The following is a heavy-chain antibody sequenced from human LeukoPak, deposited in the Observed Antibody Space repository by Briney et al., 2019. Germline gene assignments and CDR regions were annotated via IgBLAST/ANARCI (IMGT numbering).Heavy chain of an antibody. CDR2: INSDGSTT. D-gene: IGHD1-26*01. V-gene: IGHV3-74*01. J-gene: IGHJ4*02. CDR3: ARRSSGSPPYYFDY. CDR1: GFTFSSYW. Sequence: PGGSLRLSCAASGFTFSSYWMHWVRQAPGKGLVWVSRINSDGSTTNYADSVKGRFTISRDNAKNTLYLQMNSLRAEDTAVYYCARRSSGSPPYYFDYWDQGTLVTVSS.